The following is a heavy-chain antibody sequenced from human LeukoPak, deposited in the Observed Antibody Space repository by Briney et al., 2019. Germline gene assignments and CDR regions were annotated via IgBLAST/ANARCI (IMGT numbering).Heavy chain of an antibody. CDR1: GGSISGYY. D-gene: IGHD3-22*01. CDR2: IYYSGTT. CDR3: ARVNDSGPVL. J-gene: IGHJ3*01. V-gene: IGHV4-59*01. Sequence: ASETLSLTCTVSGGSISGYYWSWIRQPPGKGLEWIAYIYYSGTTSYSPSLKSRVTISADTSKSQFSLKLSSVTAADTAVYYCARVNDSGPVLWGPGTMVTVSS.